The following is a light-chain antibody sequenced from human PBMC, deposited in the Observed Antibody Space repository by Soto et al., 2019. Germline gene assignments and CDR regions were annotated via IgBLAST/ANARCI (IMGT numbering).Light chain of an antibody. V-gene: IGKV3-20*01. CDR3: QQYGSSPWT. J-gene: IGKJ1*01. CDR1: QSVSSSY. CDR2: GAS. Sequence: EIVLTQSPGTLSLSPGEKATLSCRASQSVSSSYLAWYQQKTGQAPRPLIYGASSRAIGIPDRFSGSESGTDFTLTISRLEPEDFAVYYCQQYGSSPWTFGQGTKVEIK.